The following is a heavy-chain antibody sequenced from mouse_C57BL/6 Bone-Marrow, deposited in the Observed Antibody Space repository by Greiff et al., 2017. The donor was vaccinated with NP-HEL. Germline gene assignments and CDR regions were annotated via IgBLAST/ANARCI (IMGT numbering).Heavy chain of an antibody. Sequence: QVQLQQPGAELVRPGSSVKLSCKASGYTFPRYWMAWVQQRPGQGLEWIGNIYPSASEPHYNQKFKDKATLTVDKYSSTAYMQLSSLTSEDSAVYYCARGGGYYVAYWGQGTLVTVSA. CDR3: ARGGGYYVAY. D-gene: IGHD2-3*01. V-gene: IGHV1-61*01. CDR1: GYTFPRYW. J-gene: IGHJ3*01. CDR2: IYPSASEP.